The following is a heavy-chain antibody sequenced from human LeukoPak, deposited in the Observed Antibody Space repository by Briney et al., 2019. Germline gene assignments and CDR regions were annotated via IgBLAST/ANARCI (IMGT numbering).Heavy chain of an antibody. CDR2: IYPGDSDT. CDR1: GYSFTSYW. J-gene: IGHJ6*02. Sequence: AGESLKISCKGSGYSFTSYWIGWVRQMPGKGLEWMGIIYPGDSDTRYSPSFQGQVAISADKSLSTAYLQWSSLKASDTAMYYCASFGSHNRGESSPTFYGMDVWGQGTTVTVSS. D-gene: IGHD3-10*01. CDR3: ASFGSHNRGESSPTFYGMDV. V-gene: IGHV5-51*01.